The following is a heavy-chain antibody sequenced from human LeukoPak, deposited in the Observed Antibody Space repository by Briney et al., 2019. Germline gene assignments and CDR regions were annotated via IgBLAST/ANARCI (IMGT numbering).Heavy chain of an antibody. Sequence: GGSLRLSCAASGFTFSSYSMNWVRQAPGKGLEWVSYISSSSSTIYYADSVKGRFTISRDNSKNTLYLQMNSLRAEDTAVYYCASTTYYYDSSGYYYFDYWGQGTLVTVSS. CDR2: ISSSSSTI. CDR3: ASTTYYYDSSGYYYFDY. V-gene: IGHV3-48*01. CDR1: GFTFSSYS. D-gene: IGHD3-22*01. J-gene: IGHJ4*02.